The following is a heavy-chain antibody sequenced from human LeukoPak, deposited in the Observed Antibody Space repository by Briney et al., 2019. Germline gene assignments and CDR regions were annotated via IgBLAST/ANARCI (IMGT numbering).Heavy chain of an antibody. CDR1: GFTVSSYS. CDR2: IYSGGTT. D-gene: IGHD3-10*01. J-gene: IGHJ4*02. V-gene: IGHV3-53*01. Sequence: GGSLRLSCAASGFTVSSYSMSWVRQAPGKGLEWVSVIYSGGTTNSADSVKGRFTISRDKSKNTLYLLMNSLRAEDTAVYYCARDRDAFWGQGTLDTVSS. CDR3: ARDRDAF.